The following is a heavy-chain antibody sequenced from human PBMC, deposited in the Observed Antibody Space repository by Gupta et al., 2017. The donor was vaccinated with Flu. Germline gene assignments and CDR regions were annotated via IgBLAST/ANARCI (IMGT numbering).Heavy chain of an antibody. CDR2: IYYSGST. D-gene: IGHD6-13*01. V-gene: IGHV4-39*01. J-gene: IGHJ4*02. CDR3: ARLGYTSSWVDS. Sequence: ISSGRYYWGWIRQPPGKGLDWIGSIYYSGSTYYNPSLKSRVTISVDGSKNQISLKLTSVTAAETAVYYCARLGYTSSWVDSWGQGTLVTVSS. CDR1: ISSGRYY.